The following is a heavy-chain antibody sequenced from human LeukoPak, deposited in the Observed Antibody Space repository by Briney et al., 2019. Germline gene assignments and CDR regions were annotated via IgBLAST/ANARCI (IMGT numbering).Heavy chain of an antibody. CDR3: ARDRRGFSYGYWGFDY. Sequence: GRSLRLSCTASGFLFSAYGMHWVRQAPGKGLEWVAVIWYNGTNKYYADSVKGRFTISRDNSKNTLYLQMNSLRVEDTAVYYYARDRRGFSYGYWGFDYWGQGTLVTVSS. CDR1: GFLFSAYG. J-gene: IGHJ4*02. D-gene: IGHD5-18*01. V-gene: IGHV3-33*01. CDR2: IWYNGTNK.